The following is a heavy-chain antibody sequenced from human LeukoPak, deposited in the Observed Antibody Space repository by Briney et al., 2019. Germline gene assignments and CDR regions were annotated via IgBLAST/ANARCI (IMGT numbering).Heavy chain of an antibody. CDR2: IYYSGST. V-gene: IGHV4-39*07. CDR1: GGSISSSSYY. CDR3: ARASKVGAANIDY. J-gene: IGHJ4*02. Sequence: PSETLSLTCTVSGGSISSSSYYWGWIRQPPGKGLEWIGSIYYSGSTYYNSSLKSRVTISVDTSKNQFSLKLSSVTAADTAVYYCARASKVGAANIDYWGQGTLVTVSS. D-gene: IGHD2-15*01.